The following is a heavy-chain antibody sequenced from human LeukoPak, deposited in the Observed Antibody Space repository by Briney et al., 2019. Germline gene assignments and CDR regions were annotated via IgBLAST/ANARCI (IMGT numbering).Heavy chain of an antibody. CDR2: IKQDGSEK. Sequence: GGSLRLSCVASGLSFGNYWMDWVRQAPGKGLEWVGNIKQDGSEKYYVDSVKGRFTISRDNAKNSLYLDMNSLRVEDTAIYYCTRDFDPWGQGTLVSVSS. J-gene: IGHJ5*02. CDR3: TRDFDP. CDR1: GLSFGNYW. V-gene: IGHV3-7*01.